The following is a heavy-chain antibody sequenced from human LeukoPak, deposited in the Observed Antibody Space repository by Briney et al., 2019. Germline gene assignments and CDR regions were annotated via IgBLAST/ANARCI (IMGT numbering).Heavy chain of an antibody. CDR2: IYYSGST. CDR3: ARPLTTGTTHPLGY. J-gene: IGHJ4*02. Sequence: SETLSLTCTVSGGSISSYYGSWIRQPPGKGLECIGYIYYSGSTNYNPSLKSRVTISVDTSKNQFSLKLSSENAADTAVYYCARPLTTGTTHPLGYWGQGTLVTVSS. CDR1: GGSISSYY. D-gene: IGHD1-1*01. V-gene: IGHV4-59*08.